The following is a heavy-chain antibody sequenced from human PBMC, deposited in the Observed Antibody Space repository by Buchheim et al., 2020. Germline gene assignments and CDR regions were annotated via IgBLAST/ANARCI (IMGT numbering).Heavy chain of an antibody. V-gene: IGHV4-34*01. CDR1: GGSFSGYY. J-gene: IGHJ5*02. CDR2: INHSGST. CDR3: ARGWDGGYNWFDP. D-gene: IGHD3-16*01. Sequence: QVQLQQWGAGLLKPSETLSLTCAVYGGSFSGYYWSWIRQPPGKGLEWIGEINHSGSTNYNPSLKSRVTISVDTSKNQFSLKLSSVTAADTAVYYWARGWDGGYNWFDPWGQGTL.